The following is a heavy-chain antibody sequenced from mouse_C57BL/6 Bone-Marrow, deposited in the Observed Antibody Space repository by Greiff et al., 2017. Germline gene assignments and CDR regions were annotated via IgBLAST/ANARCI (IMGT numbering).Heavy chain of an antibody. Sequence: EVKLVESGGDLVKPGGSLKLSCAASGFTFSSYGMSWVRQTPDKRLEWVATISSGGSYTYYPDSVKGRFTISRDNAKNTLYLQMSSLKSEDTAMYYCASTAQATSWFAYWGQGTLVTVSA. J-gene: IGHJ3*01. CDR1: GFTFSSYG. D-gene: IGHD3-2*02. V-gene: IGHV5-6*01. CDR3: ASTAQATSWFAY. CDR2: ISSGGSYT.